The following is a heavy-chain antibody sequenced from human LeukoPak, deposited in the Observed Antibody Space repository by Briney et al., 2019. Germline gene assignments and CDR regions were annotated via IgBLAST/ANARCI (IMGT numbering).Heavy chain of an antibody. J-gene: IGHJ6*03. Sequence: SETLSLTCTVSGGSISSYYRSWIRQPPGKGLEWIGYIYYSGSTNYNPSLKSRVTISVDTSKNQFSLKLSSVTAADTAVYYCARGSGTINYYYMDVWGKGTTVTVSS. CDR1: GGSISSYY. V-gene: IGHV4-59*01. CDR2: IYYSGST. CDR3: ARGSGTINYYYMDV. D-gene: IGHD1-7*01.